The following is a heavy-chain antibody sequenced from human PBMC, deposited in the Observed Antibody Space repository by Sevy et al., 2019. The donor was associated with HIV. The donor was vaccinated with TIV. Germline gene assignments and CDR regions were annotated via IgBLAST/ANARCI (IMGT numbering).Heavy chain of an antibody. J-gene: IGHJ6*02. D-gene: IGHD3-16*01. CDR1: GFTFSTYD. CDR3: AKNRPPGGSYFSRHGMDV. V-gene: IGHV3-30*18. CDR2: ISHDGSYR. Sequence: GGSLRLSCAASGFTFSTYDMHWVRQAPGKGLELVAIISHDGSYRYYADSVRGRFSMSRDSSKNTLYLQMSGLSIEDTAVYYCAKNRPPGGSYFSRHGMDVWGRGTTVTVSS.